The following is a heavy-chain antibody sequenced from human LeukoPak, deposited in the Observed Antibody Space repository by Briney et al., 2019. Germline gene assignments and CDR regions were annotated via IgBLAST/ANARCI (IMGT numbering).Heavy chain of an antibody. CDR3: ARYEQRPGVTASDP. CDR2: IDPDGSWT. V-gene: IGHV3-74*01. J-gene: IGHJ5*02. CDR1: GFTFNSYW. Sequence: GGSLRLSCAASGFTFNSYWMVWFRQAPGKGLVWVSCIDPDGSWTLHADSVKGRFAISRDYARNTLYLQMNSLGVEDTAMYYCARYEQRPGVTASDPWSQGTLVTVSS. D-gene: IGHD2-21*02.